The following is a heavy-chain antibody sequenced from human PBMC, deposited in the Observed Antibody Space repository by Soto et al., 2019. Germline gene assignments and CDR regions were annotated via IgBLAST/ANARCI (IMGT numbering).Heavy chain of an antibody. V-gene: IGHV3-48*02. CDR2: ISSTSSTI. D-gene: IGHD6-19*01. CDR1: GFTFSTYS. J-gene: IGHJ4*02. Sequence: EVQLVESGGNLVQPGGSLRLSCAASGFTFSTYSMNWVRQAPGKGLEWVSYISSTSSTIFYADSVKGRFTISRDNAKNALDLQMNSLRDEDTDVYYCARGSQWTSPEYWGQGTLVIVSS. CDR3: ARGSQWTSPEY.